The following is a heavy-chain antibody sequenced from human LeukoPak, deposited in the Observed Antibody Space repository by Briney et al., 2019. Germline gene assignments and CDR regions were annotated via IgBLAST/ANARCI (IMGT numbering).Heavy chain of an antibody. CDR3: ARVYSFGYSRSYSKSGNYFDY. D-gene: IGHD1-26*01. Sequence: ASVKVSCKASGYTFTSYGISWVRQAPGQGLEWMGWISAYNGNTNYAQKLQGRVTMTTDTSTSTAYMELRSLRSDDTAVYYCARVYSFGYSRSYSKSGNYFDYWGQGTLVTVSS. V-gene: IGHV1-18*01. J-gene: IGHJ4*02. CDR2: ISAYNGNT. CDR1: GYTFTSYG.